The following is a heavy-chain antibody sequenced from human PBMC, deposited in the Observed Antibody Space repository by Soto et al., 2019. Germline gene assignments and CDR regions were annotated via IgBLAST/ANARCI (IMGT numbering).Heavy chain of an antibody. Sequence: QVQRAESGGGVAQPGRSLRLSCAASGFIFRSYGMHWVRQAPGKGLEWVAFIWYDGINKYYADSVTGRFTISRDNSKNTLYLRMDSLRAEDTAVYYCMREADSGLLWCGNADYWGQGTLVTVSS. CDR2: IWYDGINK. CDR1: GFIFRSYG. CDR3: MREADSGLLWCGNADY. J-gene: IGHJ4*02. D-gene: IGHD3-10*01. V-gene: IGHV3-33*01.